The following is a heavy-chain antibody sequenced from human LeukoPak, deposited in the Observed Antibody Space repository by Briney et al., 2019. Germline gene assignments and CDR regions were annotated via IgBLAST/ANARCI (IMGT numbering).Heavy chain of an antibody. J-gene: IGHJ5*02. CDR1: GGSFNKSGYY. CDR3: ARLWGFDP. CDR2: IYYSGST. Sequence: SETLSLTCTVSGGSFNKSGYYWGWIRQPPGKGLEWIGNIYYSGSTYYNPSLKSRVTISVDTSKNQFSLKLSSVTAADTAVYYCARLWGFDPWGQGTLVTVSS. D-gene: IGHD7-27*01. V-gene: IGHV4-39*01.